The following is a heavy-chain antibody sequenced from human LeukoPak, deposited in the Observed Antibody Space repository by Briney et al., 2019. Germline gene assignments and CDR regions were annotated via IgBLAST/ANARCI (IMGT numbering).Heavy chain of an antibody. CDR3: ARRISALGTGFWFDP. CDR1: GGSISNYY. CDR2: IYTSGSS. D-gene: IGHD6-13*01. V-gene: IGHV4-4*09. Sequence: PSETLSLTCTVSGGSISNYYWSWIRQPPGKGLEWIGFIYTSGSSDHNPSLKSRVTISLDTSKNQFSLKLSSVTAADTAVYYCARRISALGTGFWFDPWGQGTQVTVSS. J-gene: IGHJ5*02.